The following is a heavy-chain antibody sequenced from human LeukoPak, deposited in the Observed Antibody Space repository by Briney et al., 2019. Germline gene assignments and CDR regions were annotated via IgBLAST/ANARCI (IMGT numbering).Heavy chain of an antibody. Sequence: PGGPLTLPCSASGFTFNKYWVNWAPRAPGEGREGVAIIEKDRNEILYVDSVKGRFTISRDNAKNSLYLQMNSLRAEDTAAYYCAAGAGWLIDWWGQGTLVTVSS. D-gene: IGHD6-19*01. J-gene: IGHJ4*02. CDR1: GFTFNKYW. CDR2: IEKDRNEI. CDR3: AAGAGWLIDW. V-gene: IGHV3-7*01.